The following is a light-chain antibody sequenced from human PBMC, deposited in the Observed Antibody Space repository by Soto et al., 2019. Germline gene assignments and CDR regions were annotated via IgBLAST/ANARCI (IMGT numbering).Light chain of an antibody. J-gene: IGKJ4*01. CDR3: QQYGSSPLT. CDR2: GAS. V-gene: IGKV3-20*01. CDR1: QRVSSSY. Sequence: EIVLTQSPGTLSLSPGARATLPCRASQRVSSSYLAWYQQKPGQAPRLLIYGASYRATGIPGRFSASGSGPDFTLTITRLEPDDFAVYYCQQYGSSPLTFGGGTKVDIK.